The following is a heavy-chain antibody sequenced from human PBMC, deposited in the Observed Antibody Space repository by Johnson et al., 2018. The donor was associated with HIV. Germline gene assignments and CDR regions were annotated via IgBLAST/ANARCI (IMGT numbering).Heavy chain of an antibody. J-gene: IGHJ3*02. CDR1: GFTFDDYG. D-gene: IGHD3-22*01. CDR3: AKVRYDSSGYYYRDNNAFDI. CDR2: ISWNSGCI. V-gene: IGHV3-20*04. Sequence: VQLVESGGGVVRPGGSLRLSCAASGFTFDDYGMSWVRQAPGKGLEWVSGISWNSGCIGYADSVKGRFTISRDNAKNSLYLQMNSLRAEDTALYYCAKVRYDSSGYYYRDNNAFDIWGQGTMVTVSS.